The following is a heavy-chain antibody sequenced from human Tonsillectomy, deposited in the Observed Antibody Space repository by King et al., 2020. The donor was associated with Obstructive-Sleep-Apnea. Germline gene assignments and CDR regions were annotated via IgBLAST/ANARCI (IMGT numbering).Heavy chain of an antibody. J-gene: IGHJ6*02. CDR3: ARTPTEITMVRGLIAPQDYYYGMDV. CDR2: IIPILGIA. D-gene: IGHD3-10*01. Sequence: QLVQSGAEVKKPGSSVKVSCKASGGTFSSYAISWVRQAPGQGLEWMGRIIPILGIANYAQKFQGRVTITADKSTSTAYMELSSLRSEDTAVYYCARTPTEITMVRGLIAPQDYYYGMDVWGQGTTVTVSS. CDR1: GGTFSSYA. V-gene: IGHV1-69*04.